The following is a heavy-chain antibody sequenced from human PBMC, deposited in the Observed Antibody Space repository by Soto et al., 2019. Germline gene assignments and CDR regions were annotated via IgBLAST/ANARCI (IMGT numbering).Heavy chain of an antibody. CDR3: VHTGYSYDPFAY. Sequence: QITLKESGPALVNPTQTLTLTCTFSGFSLTTYGVGVGWIRQPPGKALEWLALIFWNDDERYSPSLKSRLTITKDTSKNQVVFTMTNMDPVDTATYFRVHTGYSYDPFAYWGRGTLVTVSS. CDR2: IFWNDDE. J-gene: IGHJ4*02. D-gene: IGHD5-18*01. V-gene: IGHV2-5*01. CDR1: GFSLTTYGVG.